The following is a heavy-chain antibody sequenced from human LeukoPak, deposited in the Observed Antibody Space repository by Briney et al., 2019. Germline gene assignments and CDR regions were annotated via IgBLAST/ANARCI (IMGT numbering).Heavy chain of an antibody. J-gene: IGHJ4*02. CDR3: ARQIAARDY. CDR1: GGSFSGYY. Sequence: PSETLSLTCAVYGGSFSGYYWSWIRQPPGKGLEWIGEINHSGSTNYNPSLKSRVTISVDTSKNQFSLKLSSVTAADTAVYYCARQIAARDYWGQGTLVTVSS. D-gene: IGHD6-6*01. V-gene: IGHV4-34*01. CDR2: INHSGST.